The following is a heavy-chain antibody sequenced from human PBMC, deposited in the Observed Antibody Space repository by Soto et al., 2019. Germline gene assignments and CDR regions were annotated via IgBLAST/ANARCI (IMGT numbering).Heavy chain of an antibody. V-gene: IGHV3-9*01. CDR1: GFTFNDYA. CDR2: ISWNSGRI. J-gene: IGHJ4*02. Sequence: EVHLVESGGGLAQPGRSLRLSCVASGFTFNDYAMHWVRLAPGKGLEWVSGISWNSGRIVYADSVKGRFTISRDNAKNSLYLQMNSLRTDDTALYYCAKMWKVRGDRDFFDYWGQGTLVTVSS. CDR3: AKMWKVRGDRDFFDY. D-gene: IGHD3-10*01.